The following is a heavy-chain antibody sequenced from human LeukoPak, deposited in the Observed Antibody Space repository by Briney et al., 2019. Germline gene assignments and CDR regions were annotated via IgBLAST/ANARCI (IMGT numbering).Heavy chain of an antibody. Sequence: QAGGSLRLSCAASGFTFSSYAIAWVRQATGKGLEWVSGISSSGGTTYYADSVKGRFSISRDNSKSTLYLQMNSLRAEDTAVYYCAKGPDSSSSFDYWGQGTLVAVSS. CDR1: GFTFSSYA. D-gene: IGHD6-6*01. J-gene: IGHJ4*02. CDR3: AKGPDSSSSFDY. CDR2: ISSSGGTT. V-gene: IGHV3-23*01.